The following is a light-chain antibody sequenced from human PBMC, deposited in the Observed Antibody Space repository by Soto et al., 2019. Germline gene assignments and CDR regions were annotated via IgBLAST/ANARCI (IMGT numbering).Light chain of an antibody. V-gene: IGKV3-20*01. CDR2: GAS. CDR1: QSVSSRY. J-gene: IGKJ2*01. Sequence: IALTQSPGTLSLSPWERFDLSCGASQSVSSRYLASYQQKPGQAPKLLIYGASSMATGIPDRFSGSGSGTDFILTIRRLEPEDFGVYYCQHYGSSPRAFGQGTKLEIK. CDR3: QHYGSSPRA.